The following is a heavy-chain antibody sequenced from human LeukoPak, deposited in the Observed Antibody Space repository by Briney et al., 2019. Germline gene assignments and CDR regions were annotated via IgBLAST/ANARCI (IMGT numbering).Heavy chain of an antibody. CDR1: GYTFTSYG. Sequence: ASVKVSCKASGYTFTSYGISWVRQAPGQGLEWMGWISAYNGNTKYAQKLQGRVTMTTDTSTSTAYMELRSLRSDDTAVYYCASPTWEHPDAFDIWGQGTMVTVSS. V-gene: IGHV1-18*01. J-gene: IGHJ3*02. D-gene: IGHD1-26*01. CDR3: ASPTWEHPDAFDI. CDR2: ISAYNGNT.